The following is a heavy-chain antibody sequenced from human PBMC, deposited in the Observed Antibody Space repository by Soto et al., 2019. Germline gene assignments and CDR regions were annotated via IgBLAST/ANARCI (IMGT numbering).Heavy chain of an antibody. D-gene: IGHD2-2*01. CDR2: INPQTGGT. Sequence: ASVKVSCKASGYTFTGYYIHWVREAPGQGLEWMGWINPQTGGTSYGQKFQGRITLSRDTSINTAYLELSRLRFDDAAVYFCARERYQVISDGMDVWGQGTTVTVSS. CDR3: ARERYQVISDGMDV. CDR1: GYTFTGYY. J-gene: IGHJ6*02. V-gene: IGHV1-2*02.